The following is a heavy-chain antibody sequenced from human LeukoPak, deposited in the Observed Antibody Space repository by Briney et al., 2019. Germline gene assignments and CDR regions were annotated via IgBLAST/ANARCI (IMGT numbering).Heavy chain of an antibody. J-gene: IGHJ5*02. D-gene: IGHD5-18*01. CDR2: ISDNGGGT. Sequence: GGSLRLSCSASGFTFSTYTMHWVRQTPGKGLEYISAISDNGGGTYYADSVKGRFAISRDNSKNTLYLQMSSLRAEDTAVYYCAQEGWDTPEAKNWFDPWGQGTLVTVSS. CDR1: GFTFSTYT. V-gene: IGHV3-64D*09. CDR3: AQEGWDTPEAKNWFDP.